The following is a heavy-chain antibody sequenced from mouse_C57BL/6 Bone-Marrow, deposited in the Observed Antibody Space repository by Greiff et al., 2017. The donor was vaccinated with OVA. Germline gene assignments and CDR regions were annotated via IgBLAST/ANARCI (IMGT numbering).Heavy chain of an antibody. V-gene: IGHV1-42*01. CDR3: AREETGGACAY. D-gene: IGHD4-1*01. CDR2: INPSTGGT. J-gene: IGHJ3*01. CDR1: GYSFTGYY. Sequence: VQLQQSGPELVKPGASVKISCKASGYSFTGYYMNWVKQSPEKSLEWIGEINPSTGGTTYNQKFKAKATLTVDKSSSTAYMQLKSLTSEDSAVYYCAREETGGACAYWGQGTLVTVSA.